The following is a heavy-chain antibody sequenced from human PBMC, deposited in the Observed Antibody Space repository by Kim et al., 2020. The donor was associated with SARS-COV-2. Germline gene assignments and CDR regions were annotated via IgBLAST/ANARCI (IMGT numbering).Heavy chain of an antibody. Sequence: GGSLRLSCAASGFTFSSYSMNWVRQAPGKGLEWVSSISSSSSYIYYADSVKGRFTISRDNAKNSLYLQMNSLRAEDTAVYYCARASPSGWYSDYFDYWGQGTLVTVSS. CDR3: ARASPSGWYSDYFDY. CDR1: GFTFSSYS. V-gene: IGHV3-21*01. D-gene: IGHD6-19*01. J-gene: IGHJ4*02. CDR2: ISSSSSYI.